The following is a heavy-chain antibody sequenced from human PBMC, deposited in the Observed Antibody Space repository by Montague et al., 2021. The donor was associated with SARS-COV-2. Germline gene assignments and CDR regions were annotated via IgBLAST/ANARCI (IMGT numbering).Heavy chain of an antibody. CDR3: AREYYYDSSGYYGYAFDI. Sequence: PALVKPTQTLTLTCTFSGFSLSTSGMCVSWIRQPPGKALEWLARIDWDDDKYYSTPLKTRLTISKDTSKNQVALTMTNMDPVDTATYYCAREYYYDSSGYYGYAFDIWGQGTMVTVSS. D-gene: IGHD3-22*01. CDR1: GFSLSTSGMC. V-gene: IGHV2-70*11. CDR2: IDWDDDK. J-gene: IGHJ3*02.